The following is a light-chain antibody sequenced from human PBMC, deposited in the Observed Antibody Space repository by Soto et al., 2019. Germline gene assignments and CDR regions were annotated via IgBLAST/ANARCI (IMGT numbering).Light chain of an antibody. CDR1: ETARTN. Sequence: IVMTQSPATRSVSPGERVTLSCRASETARTNLAWFQQKPGQTPRLLIFGASTRATGIPTRFTGSGSETEFTLTIGSLQSEDLAVYYCQQYYNWPPYTFGQGTKLEIK. CDR3: QQYYNWPPYT. V-gene: IGKV3-15*01. J-gene: IGKJ2*01. CDR2: GAS.